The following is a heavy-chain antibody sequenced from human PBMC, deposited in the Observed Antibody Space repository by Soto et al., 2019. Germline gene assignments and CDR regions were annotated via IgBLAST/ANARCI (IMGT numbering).Heavy chain of an antibody. CDR1: GFTFSSYA. CDR3: ARELRPGYYGSGSYSCAGLLDP. J-gene: IGHJ5*02. CDR2: ISYDGSNK. V-gene: IGHV3-30-3*01. Sequence: GGSLRLSCAASGFTFSSYAMHWVRQAPGKGLEWVAVISYDGSNKYYADSVKGRFTISRDNSKNTLYLQMNSLRAEDTAVYYCARELRPGYYGSGSYSCAGLLDPGGPGTIVTVYS. D-gene: IGHD3-10*01.